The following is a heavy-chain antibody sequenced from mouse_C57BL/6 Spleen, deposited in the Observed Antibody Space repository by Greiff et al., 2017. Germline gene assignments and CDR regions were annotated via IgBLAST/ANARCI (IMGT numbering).Heavy chain of an antibody. CDR3: AKQAVVTTRDFEV. CDR1: GFSLTSYG. J-gene: IGHJ1*03. V-gene: IGHV2-3*01. Sequence: VKLVESGPGLVAPSQSLSISCTVSGFSLTSYGVSWVRQPPGKGLEWLGVIWGDGSTNYHSALIYRLSISKDNSTTQVFLKLNSLQTDDTATYYCAKQAVVTTRDFEVWGTGTTVTVSS. CDR2: IWGDGST. D-gene: IGHD1-1*01.